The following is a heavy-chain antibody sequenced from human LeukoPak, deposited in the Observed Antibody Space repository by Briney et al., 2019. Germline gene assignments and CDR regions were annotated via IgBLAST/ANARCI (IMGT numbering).Heavy chain of an antibody. J-gene: IGHJ4*02. CDR1: GGSISSGDYY. CDR2: IYYSGST. D-gene: IGHD3-22*01. V-gene: IGHV4-30-4*08. Sequence: SETLSLTCTVSGGSISSGDYYWSWIRQPPGKGLEWIGYIYYSGSTHYNPSLKSRVTISVATSKNQFSLKLSFVTAADKAVYYCARDPVDYYDSSGYRTGYWGQGTLVTVSS. CDR3: ARDPVDYYDSSGYRTGY.